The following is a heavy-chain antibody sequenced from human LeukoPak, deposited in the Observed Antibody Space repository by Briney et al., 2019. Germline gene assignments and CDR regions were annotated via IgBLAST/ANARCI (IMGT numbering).Heavy chain of an antibody. D-gene: IGHD3-10*01. CDR3: ARAGSTPQQPYRN. CDR2: ISGSGGST. V-gene: IGHV3-23*01. J-gene: IGHJ4*02. CDR1: GFTFSSYA. Sequence: PGGSLRLSCAASGFTFSSYAMSWVRQAPGKGLEWVSAISGSGGSTYYADSVKGRFTISRHNSKNTLYLQMNSLRAEDTAVYYCARAGSTPQQPYRNWGQGTLVTVSS.